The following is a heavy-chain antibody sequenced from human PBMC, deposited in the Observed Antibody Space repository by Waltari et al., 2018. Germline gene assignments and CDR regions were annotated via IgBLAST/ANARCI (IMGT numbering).Heavy chain of an antibody. V-gene: IGHV1-2*04. Sequence: QVQLVQSGAEVKKPGASVKVSCKASGYTFTGYYMHWVRQAPGQGLEWMGWINPNSGGTNYAQKFQGWVTMTRDTSISTAYMELSRLRSDDTAVYYCARGPWIQLWHTAEYFQHWGQGTLVTVSS. CDR3: ARGPWIQLWHTAEYFQH. J-gene: IGHJ1*01. D-gene: IGHD5-18*01. CDR2: INPNSGGT. CDR1: GYTFTGYY.